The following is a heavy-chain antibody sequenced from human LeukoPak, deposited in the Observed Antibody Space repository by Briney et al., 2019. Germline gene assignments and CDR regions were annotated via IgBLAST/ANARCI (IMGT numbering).Heavy chain of an antibody. D-gene: IGHD3-10*01. V-gene: IGHV4-59*01. CDR3: ARDSPMVRGVYYFDY. J-gene: IGHJ4*02. CDR2: IYYSGST. CDR1: GGSISSYY. Sequence: PSETLSLTCTVSGGSISSYYWSWLRQPPGKGLEWIGYIYYSGSTNYNPSLKSRVTISVDPSKNQFSLKLSSVTAADTAVYYCARDSPMVRGVYYFDYWGQGTLVAVSS.